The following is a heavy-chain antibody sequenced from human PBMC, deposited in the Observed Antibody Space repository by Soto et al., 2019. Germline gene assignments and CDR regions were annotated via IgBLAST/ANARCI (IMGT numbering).Heavy chain of an antibody. CDR1: GYSFTSYW. Sequence: PGESLKISCKGSGYSFTSYWISWVRQMPGRGLEWMGRIDPSDSYTNYSPSFQGHVTISADKSISTAYLQWSSLKASDTAMYYWARPPSGWYFDDAFDIRGQGTMVTVSS. V-gene: IGHV5-10-1*01. CDR2: IDPSDSYT. CDR3: ARPPSGWYFDDAFDI. D-gene: IGHD6-19*01. J-gene: IGHJ3*02.